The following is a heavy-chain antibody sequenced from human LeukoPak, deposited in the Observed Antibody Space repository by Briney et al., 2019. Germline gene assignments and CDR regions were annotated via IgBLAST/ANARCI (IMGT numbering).Heavy chain of an antibody. Sequence: SGGSLRLSCAASGFTFSSYWMSWVRQAPGKGLEWVANIKHDGSEKYYVDSVKGRFTISRDNAKNPLYLQMNSLRAEDTAVYYCARGFSRYYDFWSGYLSYYYYYMDVWGKGTTVTVSS. J-gene: IGHJ6*03. V-gene: IGHV3-7*01. CDR3: ARGFSRYYDFWSGYLSYYYYYMDV. CDR1: GFTFSSYW. D-gene: IGHD3-3*01. CDR2: IKHDGSEK.